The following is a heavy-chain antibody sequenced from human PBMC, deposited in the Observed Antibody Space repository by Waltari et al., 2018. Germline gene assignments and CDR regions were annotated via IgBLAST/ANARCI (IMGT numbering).Heavy chain of an antibody. CDR2: INAGNGNT. Sequence: QVQLVQSGAEVKKPGASVKVSCKASGYTFTSYSMHWVRQAPGQRREWMGWINAGNGNTKYSQKFQGRVTITRDTSASTAYMELSRLRSEGTAVYYCARDKGQVAGTLGFDYGGQGTLVTVAS. CDR3: ARDKGQVAGTLGFDY. J-gene: IGHJ4*02. D-gene: IGHD6-19*01. CDR1: GYTFTSYS. V-gene: IGHV1-3*01.